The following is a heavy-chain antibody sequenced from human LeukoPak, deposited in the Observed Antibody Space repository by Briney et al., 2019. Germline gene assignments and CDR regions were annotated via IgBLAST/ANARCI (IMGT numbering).Heavy chain of an antibody. CDR1: GGSISTYY. CDR2: INSNGNT. V-gene: IGHV4-4*07. CDR3: ARDRLGFRVDV. D-gene: IGHD3-10*01. J-gene: IGHJ6*04. Sequence: SETLSLICTVSGGSISTYYWSWLRQPAGKGPEWIGRINSNGNTNYNPSLKSRVSMSVDTSKNHFSLNVSSVTAADTAVYYCARDRLGFRVDVWGEGTTVTVSS.